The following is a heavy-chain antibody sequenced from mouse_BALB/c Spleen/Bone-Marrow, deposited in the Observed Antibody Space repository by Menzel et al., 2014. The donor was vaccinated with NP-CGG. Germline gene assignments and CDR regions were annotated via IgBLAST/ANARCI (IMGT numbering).Heavy chain of an antibody. CDR1: GFTFSDYY. D-gene: IGHD4-1*01. CDR2: ITKGGGST. V-gene: IGHV5-12*02. Sequence: EVQLVESGGGLVQPGGSLKLSCATSGFTFSDYYMYWVRQTPEKRLEWVEYITKGGGSTYYPDIVKGRFTTSRDNAKNTLYLQMSRLKSEDTAMYYCARQLAYAMDYWGQGTSVTVSS. CDR3: ARQLAYAMDY. J-gene: IGHJ4*01.